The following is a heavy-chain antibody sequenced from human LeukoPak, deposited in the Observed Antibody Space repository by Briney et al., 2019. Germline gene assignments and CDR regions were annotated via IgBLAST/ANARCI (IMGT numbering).Heavy chain of an antibody. V-gene: IGHV4-34*01. CDR1: GGSFSVYY. CDR2: INHSGST. Sequence: PSETLSLTCAVYGGSFSVYYWSWIRQPQGKGLEWIGEINHSGSTNYNPSLKSRVTMSVDTSKNQFSLKLSSVTAADTAVYYCARGLTLFTLFDYWGQGTLVTVSS. J-gene: IGHJ4*02. CDR3: ARGLTLFTLFDY.